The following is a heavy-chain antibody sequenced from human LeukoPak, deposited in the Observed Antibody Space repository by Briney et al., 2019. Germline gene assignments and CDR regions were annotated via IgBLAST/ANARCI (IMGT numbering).Heavy chain of an antibody. Sequence: HPGRSLRLSCAASGFTFSSYAMHWVRQAPGKGLEWLAVISYDGSNKHYADSVKGRLTISRDNSKNRLDLQMNNLRPEDTAVYYCARGESASAEMATAGAFDFWGQGTMVTVSS. CDR3: ARGESASAEMATAGAFDF. D-gene: IGHD5-24*01. CDR1: GFTFSSYA. J-gene: IGHJ3*01. CDR2: ISYDGSNK. V-gene: IGHV3-30*04.